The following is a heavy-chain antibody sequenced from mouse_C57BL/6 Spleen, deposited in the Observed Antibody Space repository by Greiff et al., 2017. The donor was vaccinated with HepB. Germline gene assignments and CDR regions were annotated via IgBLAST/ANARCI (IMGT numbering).Heavy chain of an antibody. V-gene: IGHV1-76*01. D-gene: IGHD1-1*01. CDR1: GYTFTDYY. Sequence: VKLVESGAELVRPGASVKLSCKASGYTFTDYYINWVKQRPGQGLEWIARIYPGSGNTYYNEKFKGKATLTAEKSSSTAYMQLSSLTSEDSAVYFCARSGSSYSLDYWGQGTSVTVSS. CDR2: IYPGSGNT. CDR3: ARSGSSYSLDY. J-gene: IGHJ4*01.